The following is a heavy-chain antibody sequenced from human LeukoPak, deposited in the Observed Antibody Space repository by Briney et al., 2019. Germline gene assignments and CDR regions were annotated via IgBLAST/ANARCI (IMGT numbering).Heavy chain of an antibody. CDR1: GFTFSSYS. D-gene: IGHD2-2*01. Sequence: PGGSLRLSCAASGFTFSSYSMNWVRQAPGKGLEWVSSISSSRSYIYYADSVKGRFTISRDNAKNSLYLQMNSLRAEDTAVYYCARTRGYCSSTSCSSAYWGQGTLVTVSS. CDR2: ISSSRSYI. CDR3: ARTRGYCSSTSCSSAY. J-gene: IGHJ4*02. V-gene: IGHV3-21*01.